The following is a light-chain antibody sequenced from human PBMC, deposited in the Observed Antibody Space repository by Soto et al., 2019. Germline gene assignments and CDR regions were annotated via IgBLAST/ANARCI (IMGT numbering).Light chain of an antibody. CDR1: QSISSW. Sequence: DIQMTQSPSTLSASVGDIFTITCRASQSISSWLAWYQQKPGKAPKLLIYDASSLESGVPSRFSGSGSGTDFTLTISSLEPEDFAVYYCQQRSNWPITFGQGTRLEIK. J-gene: IGKJ5*01. V-gene: IGKV1-5*01. CDR3: QQRSNWPIT. CDR2: DAS.